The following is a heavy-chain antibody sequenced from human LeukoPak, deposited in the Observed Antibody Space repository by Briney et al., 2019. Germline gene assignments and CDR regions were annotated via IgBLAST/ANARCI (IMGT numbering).Heavy chain of an antibody. CDR1: GGSFSGYY. V-gene: IGHV4-34*01. CDR2: INHSGST. D-gene: IGHD4-23*01. CDR3: ARGLRWSRAGIDY. Sequence: PSETLSLTCAAYGGSFSGYYWSWIRQPPGKGLEWIGEINHSGSTNYNPSLKSRVTISVDTSKNQFSLKLSSVTAADTAVYYCARGLRWSRAGIDYWGQGTLVTVSS. J-gene: IGHJ4*02.